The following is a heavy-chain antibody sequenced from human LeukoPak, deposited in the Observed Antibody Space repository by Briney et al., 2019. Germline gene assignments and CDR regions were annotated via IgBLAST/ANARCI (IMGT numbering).Heavy chain of an antibody. CDR3: ARNRDGYNSFDY. CDR1: GGSISSGSYY. V-gene: IGHV4-31*03. CDR2: IYQSGST. J-gene: IGHJ4*02. Sequence: PSQTLSLTCTVSGGSISSGSYYWSWIRQPPGKGLEWIGYIYQSGSTYYNPSLKSRVTISVDTSKNHFSLKLSSVTAADTAVYYCARNRDGYNSFDYWGQGTLVTVSS. D-gene: IGHD5-24*01.